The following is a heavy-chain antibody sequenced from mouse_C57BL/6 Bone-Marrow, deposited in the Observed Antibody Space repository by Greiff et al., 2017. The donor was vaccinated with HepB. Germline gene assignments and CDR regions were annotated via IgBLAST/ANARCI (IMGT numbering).Heavy chain of an antibody. Sequence: EVNVVESGGGLVKPGGSLKLSCAASGFTFSDYGMHWVRQAPEKGLEWVAYISSGSSTIYYADTVKGRFTISRDNAKNTLFLQMTSLRSEDTAMYYCARLGLYGSSSYYFDYWGQGTTLTVSS. CDR3: ARLGLYGSSSYYFDY. D-gene: IGHD1-1*01. J-gene: IGHJ2*01. CDR2: ISSGSSTI. V-gene: IGHV5-17*01. CDR1: GFTFSDYG.